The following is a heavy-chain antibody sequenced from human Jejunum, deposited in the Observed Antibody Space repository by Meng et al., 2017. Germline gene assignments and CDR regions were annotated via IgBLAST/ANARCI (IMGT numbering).Heavy chain of an antibody. J-gene: IGHJ4*02. CDR3: ARHISVTGTRGFDY. V-gene: IGHV4-4*02. CDR1: GASISSGNW. D-gene: IGHD6-19*01. Sequence: QVALQGAGPGLVPPSETLSPTCAVSGASISSGNWWSWVRQPPGKGLEWIGEMYQSGTTNYNPSLKSRVTILLDTSKNQLSLELTSVTAADTAVYYCARHISVTGTRGFDYWGQGTLVTVSS. CDR2: MYQSGTT.